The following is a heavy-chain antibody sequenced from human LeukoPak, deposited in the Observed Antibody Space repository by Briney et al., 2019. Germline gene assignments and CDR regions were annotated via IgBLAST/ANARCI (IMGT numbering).Heavy chain of an antibody. CDR1: GFTFSSYG. J-gene: IGHJ6*03. CDR3: AKLGVPAAIIYYMDV. Sequence: PGGSLRLSCAASGFTFSSYGMHWVRQAPGKGLEWVAFIRYDGSNKYYADSVKGRFTISRDNSKNTLYLQMNSLRAEDTAVYYCAKLGVPAAIIYYMDVWGKGTTVTISS. V-gene: IGHV3-30*02. D-gene: IGHD2-2*01. CDR2: IRYDGSNK.